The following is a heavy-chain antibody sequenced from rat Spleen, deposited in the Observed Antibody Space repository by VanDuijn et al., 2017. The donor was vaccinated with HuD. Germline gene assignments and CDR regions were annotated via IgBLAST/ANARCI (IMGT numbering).Heavy chain of an antibody. J-gene: IGHJ2*01. CDR1: GFTFSDYY. Sequence: EVQLVGSDGGLVQPGGSLKLSCAASGFTFSDYYMAWVRQAPRKGLEWVARISYDGSTTSYRDSVKGRFTISRDNAKSTLSLQMDSLRSEDTATYYCARRHYGYTDYFDYWGQGVMVTVSS. CDR2: ISYDGSTT. V-gene: IGHV5-29*01. CDR3: ARRHYGYTDYFDY. D-gene: IGHD1-9*01.